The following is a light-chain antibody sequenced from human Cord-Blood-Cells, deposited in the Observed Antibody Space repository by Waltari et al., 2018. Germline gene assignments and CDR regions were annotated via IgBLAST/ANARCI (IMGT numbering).Light chain of an antibody. Sequence: QAVLTQPASLSASPGASASLIGTLRSGSNVCTHRLYWYQQQQGRHPQDHLSDKSVSVKHRGSGVPSRFSGSEYASANAGMLLISGLQSEDEADYYCMIWHSCACVFGGVTKLTVL. CDR3: MIWHSCACV. V-gene: IGLV5-45*01. J-gene: IGLJ3*02. CDR2: DKSVSVK. CDR1: SGSNVCTHR.